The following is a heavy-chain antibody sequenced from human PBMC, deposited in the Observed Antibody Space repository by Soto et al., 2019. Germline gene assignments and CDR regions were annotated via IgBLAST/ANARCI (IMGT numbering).Heavy chain of an antibody. V-gene: IGHV4-59*01. D-gene: IGHD6-19*01. CDR3: AREEGAVAAFDP. CDR2: IYSSGST. J-gene: IGHJ5*02. Sequence: SETLSLTCTVSGVSTRSYYWSWIRQAPGEGLEWIGYIYSSGSTSYNPSLKSRVTMSLDTSKNQFSLKLTSVTAADTAVYYCAREEGAVAAFDPWGQGTLVTVSS. CDR1: GVSTRSYY.